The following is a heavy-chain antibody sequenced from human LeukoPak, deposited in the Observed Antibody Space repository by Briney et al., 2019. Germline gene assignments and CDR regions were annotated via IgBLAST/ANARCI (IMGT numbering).Heavy chain of an antibody. V-gene: IGHV4-4*07. D-gene: IGHD3-3*01. CDR1: GGSISSYY. Sequence: KPSETLSLTCTVSGGSISSYYWSWIRQPAGKGLEWIGRIYTSGSTNYNPSLKSRVTMSVDTSKNQFSLKLSSVTAADTAVYYCARGGSITIFGVVPPRSWFDPWGQGTLVTVSS. J-gene: IGHJ5*02. CDR3: ARGGSITIFGVVPPRSWFDP. CDR2: IYTSGST.